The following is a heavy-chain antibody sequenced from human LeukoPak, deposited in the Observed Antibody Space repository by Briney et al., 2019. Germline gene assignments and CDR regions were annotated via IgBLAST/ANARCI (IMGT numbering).Heavy chain of an antibody. CDR2: ISSSSSYI. V-gene: IGHV3-21*01. D-gene: IGHD3-22*01. Sequence: MTGGSLRLSCAASGFTFITYAMSWVRQAPGKGLEWVSSISSSSSYIYYADSVKGRFTISRDNAKNSLYLQMNSLRAEDTAVYYCARDLGSSYYASYDYFDYWGQGTLVTVSS. CDR1: GFTFITYA. CDR3: ARDLGSSYYASYDYFDY. J-gene: IGHJ4*02.